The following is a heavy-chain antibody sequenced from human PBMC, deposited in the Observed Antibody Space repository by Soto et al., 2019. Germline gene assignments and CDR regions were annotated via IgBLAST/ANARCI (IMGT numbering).Heavy chain of an antibody. D-gene: IGHD2-2*01. Sequence: QVQLVQSGAEVKKPGSSVKVSCKASGGTFSSYAISWVRQAPGQGLEWMGGIIPIFGTANYAQKFQGRVRIPADESTSTAYMELSSLRSEDPAVYYCARDHQKDCISTSCYHYYYYGMAVWGQGTTVTVSS. CDR1: GGTFSSYA. CDR3: ARDHQKDCISTSCYHYYYYGMAV. CDR2: IIPIFGTA. J-gene: IGHJ6*02. V-gene: IGHV1-69*12.